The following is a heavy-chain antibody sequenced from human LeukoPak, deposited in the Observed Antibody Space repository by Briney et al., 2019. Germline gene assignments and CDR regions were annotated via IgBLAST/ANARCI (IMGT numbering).Heavy chain of an antibody. Sequence: GASVKVSYKATENTSNSYYMDKMGQAPGQGLEWMGIINPSGGSTSYAQKFQGRVTMTRDTSTSTVYMELSSLRSEDTAVYYCARVKGAGLLRDAFDIWGQGTMVTVSS. CDR2: INPSGGST. CDR3: ARVKGAGLLRDAFDI. J-gene: IGHJ3*02. D-gene: IGHD1-26*01. V-gene: IGHV1-46*02. CDR1: ENTSNSYY.